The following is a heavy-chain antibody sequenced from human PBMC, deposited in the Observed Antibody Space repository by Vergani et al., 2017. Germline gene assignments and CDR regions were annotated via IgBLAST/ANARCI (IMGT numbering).Heavy chain of an antibody. CDR2: IRADNGDT. V-gene: IGHV1-18*04. D-gene: IGHD3-10*01. J-gene: IGHJ4*02. CDR1: GYTFFNYG. CDR3: TRDGTXYYGSGSYYVFEY. Sequence: QVQLVQSGPEMKQPGASLKVSCKASGYTFFNYGVNWIRRAPGQGFEWLGWIRADNGDTRYAPRLQDRVTLTTDSSTSTAYMELRSLKSDDTAVYYCTRDGTXYYGSGSYYVFEYWGQGTLVTVSS.